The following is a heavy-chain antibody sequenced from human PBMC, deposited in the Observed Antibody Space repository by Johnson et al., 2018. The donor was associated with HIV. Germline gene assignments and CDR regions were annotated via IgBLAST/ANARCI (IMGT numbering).Heavy chain of an antibody. V-gene: IGHV3-30*03. D-gene: IGHD2-15*01. CDR2: ISYDGSNK. Sequence: QLVESGGGVVQPGRSLRLSCAASGFTFSTFGMHWVRQAPGKGLEWVAVISYDGSNKYYADSVEGRFTISRDKSKNTLYLQMNSLRAEDTAVYYCARGGCSGGSCYSQDAFDIWGQGTMVTVSS. CDR3: ARGGCSGGSCYSQDAFDI. J-gene: IGHJ3*02. CDR1: GFTFSTFG.